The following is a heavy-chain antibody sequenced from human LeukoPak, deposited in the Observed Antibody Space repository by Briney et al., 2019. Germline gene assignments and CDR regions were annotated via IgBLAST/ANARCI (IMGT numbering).Heavy chain of an antibody. CDR2: IGTAGDT. J-gene: IGHJ4*02. CDR3: ARGKGWNYSFDY. D-gene: IGHD1-7*01. Sequence: GGSLRLSCAASGFTFSSYDMHWVRQATGKGLEWVSAIGTAGDTYYPGSVKGRFTISRENAKNSLYLQMNSLRAGDTAVYYCARGKGWNYSFDYWGQGTQVTVSS. CDR1: GFTFSSYD. V-gene: IGHV3-13*01.